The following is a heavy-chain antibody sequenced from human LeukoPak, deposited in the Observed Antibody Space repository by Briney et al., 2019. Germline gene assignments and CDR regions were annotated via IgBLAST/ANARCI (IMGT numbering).Heavy chain of an antibody. V-gene: IGHV1-69*05. J-gene: IGHJ4*02. Sequence: SVKVSCKASGGTFSSYAISWVRQAPGQGLEWMGRIIPIFGTANYAQKFQGRVTITTDESTSTAYMELSSLRSEDTAVYYCARDERIMITFGGVPEPFDYWGQGTLVTVSS. CDR1: GGTFSSYA. CDR2: IIPIFGTA. CDR3: ARDERIMITFGGVPEPFDY. D-gene: IGHD3-16*01.